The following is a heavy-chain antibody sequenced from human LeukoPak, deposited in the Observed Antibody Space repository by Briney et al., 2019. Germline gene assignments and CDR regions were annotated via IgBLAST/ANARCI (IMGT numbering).Heavy chain of an antibody. CDR1: GGTFSRST. Sequence: SVKVSCKASGGTFSRSTISWMRQAPGQGLEWMGGIIPIFGPANYAQKFQGRVTITADESTNTAYMELSGLRSEDMAVYYCARVGPPPIWLRDYWGQGTLVTVSS. CDR2: IIPIFGPA. J-gene: IGHJ4*02. V-gene: IGHV1-69*13. D-gene: IGHD3-10*01. CDR3: ARVGPPPIWLRDY.